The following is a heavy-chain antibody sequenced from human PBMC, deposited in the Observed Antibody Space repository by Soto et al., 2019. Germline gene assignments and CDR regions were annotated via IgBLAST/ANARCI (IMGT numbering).Heavy chain of an antibody. Sequence: GGSLRLSCAASGFTFSSYSMNWVRQAPGKGLEWVSYISSSSSTIYYADSVKGRFTISRDNAKDSLYLQMNSLRDEDTAVYYCAREIAGGGYSYGYSRGWFDPWGQGTLVTVSS. J-gene: IGHJ5*02. CDR1: GFTFSSYS. V-gene: IGHV3-48*02. D-gene: IGHD5-18*01. CDR3: AREIAGGGYSYGYSRGWFDP. CDR2: ISSSSSTI.